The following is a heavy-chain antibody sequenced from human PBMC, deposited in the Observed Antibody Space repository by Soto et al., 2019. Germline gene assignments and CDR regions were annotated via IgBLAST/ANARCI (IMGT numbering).Heavy chain of an antibody. CDR3: AREKIVVAAAGQAFDI. Sequence: GGSLRLSCEASGFTFSRYWMSWVRQAPGRGLEWVANINKDESAKYYLDSVKGRFTISRDNARNSLYLQMNSLRAEDMAIYYCAREKIVVAAAGQAFDIWGQGTTVTVSS. J-gene: IGHJ3*02. V-gene: IGHV3-7*01. D-gene: IGHD2-15*01. CDR1: GFTFSRYW. CDR2: INKDESAK.